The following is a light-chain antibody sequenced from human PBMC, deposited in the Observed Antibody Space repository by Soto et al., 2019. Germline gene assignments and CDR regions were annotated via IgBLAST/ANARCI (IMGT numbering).Light chain of an antibody. CDR3: QVWDGITDHDV. V-gene: IGLV3-21*04. CDR1: SVGSKS. CDR2: YDR. Sequence: SYELTQPPSVSVAPGETARVTCGGDSVGSKSVHWYQQKPGQAPVLVIYYDRDRPSGIPERFSGSNAGNTATLTISRVEAGDEADYYCQVWDGITDHDVFGTGTKLTVL. J-gene: IGLJ1*01.